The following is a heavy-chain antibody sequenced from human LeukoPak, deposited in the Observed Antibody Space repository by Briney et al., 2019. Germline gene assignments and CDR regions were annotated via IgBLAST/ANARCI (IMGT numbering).Heavy chain of an antibody. Sequence: GGSLRLSCAASGFTFSSYDMRWVRQAPGKGLEWVSSISGSGGTTYYADSVKGRFTTSRDNSKNTLDLHMYSLRAEDTAVYYCAKDSALWGQGTLVTVSS. CDR2: ISGSGGTT. CDR1: GFTFSSYD. J-gene: IGHJ1*01. CDR3: AKDSAL. D-gene: IGHD3-10*01. V-gene: IGHV3-23*01.